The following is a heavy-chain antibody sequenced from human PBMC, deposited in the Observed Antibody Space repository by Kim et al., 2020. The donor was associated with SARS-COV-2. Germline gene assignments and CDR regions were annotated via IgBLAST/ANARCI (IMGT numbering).Heavy chain of an antibody. CDR2: IRYDGGEK. Sequence: GGSLRLSCEASGFIFSGFWMSWVRQPPGKGLEWVANIRYDGGEKYYVDSVKGRFTISRDNGKNSMYLQMNSLLVDDTAVYYCATKNNFDHWGQGTLVNVSS. J-gene: IGHJ4*02. V-gene: IGHV3-7*01. CDR3: ATKNNFDH. CDR1: GFIFSGFW.